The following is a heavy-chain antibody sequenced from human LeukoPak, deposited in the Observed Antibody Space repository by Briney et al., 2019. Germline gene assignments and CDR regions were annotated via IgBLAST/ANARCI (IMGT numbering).Heavy chain of an antibody. CDR1: GYTFTSYG. D-gene: IGHD6-19*01. V-gene: IGHV1-18*01. CDR3: AREAVAATANWFDP. CDR2: VSAYNGNT. J-gene: IGHJ5*02. Sequence: ASVKVSCKASGYTFTSYGISWVRQAPGQGLEWMGWVSAYNGNTNYAQKLQGRVTMTTDTSTSTAYMELRSLRSDDTAVYYCAREAVAATANWFDPWGQGTLVTVSS.